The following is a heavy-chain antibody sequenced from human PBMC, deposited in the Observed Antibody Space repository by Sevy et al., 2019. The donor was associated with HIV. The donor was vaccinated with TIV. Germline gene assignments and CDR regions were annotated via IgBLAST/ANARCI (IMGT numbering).Heavy chain of an antibody. CDR3: ARDHLSQGLYP. J-gene: IGHJ5*02. CDR1: GASITDYY. D-gene: IGHD3-3*02. Sequence: SETLSLSCSVSGASITDYYWSWIRQPPGKGLEWIGYVFHSGDSNYNPSLKSRVAMSVDTSKNQFSLRLASVSAADTAVYYCARDHLSQGLYPWGQGILVTVSS. V-gene: IGHV4-59*12. CDR2: VFHSGDS.